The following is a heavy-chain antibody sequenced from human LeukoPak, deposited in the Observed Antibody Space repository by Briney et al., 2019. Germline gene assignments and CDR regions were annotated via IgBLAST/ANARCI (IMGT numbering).Heavy chain of an antibody. J-gene: IGHJ6*03. CDR2: MNPNSGNT. D-gene: IGHD3-9*01. Sequence: ASVKVSCKASGYTFTNYAINRVRQATGQGLEWMGWMNPNSGNTGYAQKFQGRVTMTRNTSISTAYMELSSLRSEDTAVYYCARVYSSTPVVLRYFDWLPPNYYYYYMDVWGKGTTVTISS. V-gene: IGHV1-8*02. CDR1: GYTFTNYA. CDR3: ARVYSSTPVVLRYFDWLPPNYYYYYMDV.